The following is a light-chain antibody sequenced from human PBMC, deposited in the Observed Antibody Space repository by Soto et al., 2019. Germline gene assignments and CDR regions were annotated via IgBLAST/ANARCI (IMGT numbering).Light chain of an antibody. J-gene: IGKJ5*01. V-gene: IGKV3-20*01. CDR3: QQYNNWPFVT. CDR1: QTVRNNY. CDR2: DAS. Sequence: EFVLTQSPGTLSLSPGERATLSCRASQTVRNNYLAWYQQKPGQAPRLLIYDASSRATGIPDRFSGGGSGTDFTLTISRLKPEDFAVYYCQQYNNWPFVTFGQGTRLEI.